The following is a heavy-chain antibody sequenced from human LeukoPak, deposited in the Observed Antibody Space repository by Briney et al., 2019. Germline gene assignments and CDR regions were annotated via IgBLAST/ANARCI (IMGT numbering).Heavy chain of an antibody. V-gene: IGHV3-30*02. CDR1: GFTFSSSG. Sequence: PGGSLRLSCGASGFTFSSSGMHWVRQAPGKGLEWVAFIRYDGSNKYYADSVKGRFTISRDNSRKTLYLQMDSLRAEDTAVYYCAREDSNSYYFDYWGQGTLVTASS. J-gene: IGHJ4*02. CDR2: IRYDGSNK. CDR3: AREDSNSYYFDY.